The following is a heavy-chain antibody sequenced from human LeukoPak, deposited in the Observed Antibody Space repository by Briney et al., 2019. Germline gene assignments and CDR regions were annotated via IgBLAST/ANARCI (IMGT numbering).Heavy chain of an antibody. J-gene: IGHJ6*02. V-gene: IGHV3-53*01. D-gene: IGHD2-15*01. CDR2: IYSGGST. Sequence: GGPLRLSCAASEFTVSSNYMSWVRQPPGKGLEWVSVIYSGGSTYYAKSVKGRFTISRDNSKNTLYLQMNSLRVEDTAVYYCARGPVAPYYGLDVWGQGTTVTVSS. CDR1: EFTVSSNY. CDR3: ARGPVAPYYGLDV.